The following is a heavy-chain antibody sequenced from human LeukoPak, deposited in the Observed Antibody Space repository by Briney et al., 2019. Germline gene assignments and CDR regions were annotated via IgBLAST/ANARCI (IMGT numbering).Heavy chain of an antibody. J-gene: IGHJ6*03. CDR2: IIPIFGTA. CDR1: GYTFTSYA. CDR3: ATYLLGGSYYYYYMDV. Sequence: SVKVSCKASGYTFTSYAISWVRQAPGQGLEWMGGIIPIFGTANYAQKFQGRVTITADESTSTAYMELSSLRSEDTAVYYCATYLLGGSYYYYYMDVWGKGTTVTVSS. V-gene: IGHV1-69*13. D-gene: IGHD1-26*01.